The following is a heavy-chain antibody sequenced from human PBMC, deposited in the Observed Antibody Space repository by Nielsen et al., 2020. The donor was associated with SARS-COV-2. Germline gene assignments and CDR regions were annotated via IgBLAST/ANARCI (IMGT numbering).Heavy chain of an antibody. D-gene: IGHD7-27*01. CDR3: ARDNWGRMDV. CDR2: IYTDGSA. V-gene: IGHV3-66*01. J-gene: IGHJ6*02. Sequence: GGSLRLSCAATGFTVSSNYMSWVRQAAGKGLEWVSVIYTDGSASYADSMKGRFTVSRDNSKNTVYLQMNSLRAEDTAMYYCARDNWGRMDVWGQGTTVTVSS. CDR1: GFTVSSNY.